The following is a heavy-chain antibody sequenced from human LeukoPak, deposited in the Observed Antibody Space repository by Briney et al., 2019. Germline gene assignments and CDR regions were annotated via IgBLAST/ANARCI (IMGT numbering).Heavy chain of an antibody. J-gene: IGHJ4*02. CDR1: GFTFGSYS. V-gene: IGHV3-21*01. D-gene: IGHD3-22*01. CDR3: ATDSSGYQPRSDY. CDR2: ISSSSSYI. Sequence: PGGSLRLSCAASGFTFGSYSMNWVRQAPGKGLEWVSSISSSSSYIYYADSVKGRFTISRDNAKNSLYLQMNSLRAEDTAVYYCATDSSGYQPRSDYWGQGTLVTVSS.